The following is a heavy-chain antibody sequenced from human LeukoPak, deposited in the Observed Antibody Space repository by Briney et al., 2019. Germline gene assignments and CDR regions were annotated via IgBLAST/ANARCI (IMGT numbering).Heavy chain of an antibody. V-gene: IGHV4-59*03. Sequence: AETLSLTCSVSGDSTSNFFWKWTRQSPGKGVEWVVTLHYSGSSVYHPFLKSRGTISIATSRRQLFLKLNSVTAADTAVYFCALAPNSTWFDFWGPGILVTVSS. CDR2: LHYSGSS. J-gene: IGHJ4*02. CDR1: GDSTSNFF. D-gene: IGHD2-8*01. CDR3: ALAPNSTWFDF.